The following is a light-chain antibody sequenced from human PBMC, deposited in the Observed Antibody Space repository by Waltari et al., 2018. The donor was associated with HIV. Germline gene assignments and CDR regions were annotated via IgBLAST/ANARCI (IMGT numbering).Light chain of an antibody. V-gene: IGKV1-5*03. Sequence: DIQMTQSRSTLSASVGDRVNITCRASQNINSWLAWYQQKPGKAPKLLIYKASSLESGVPSRFSGSKSVTEFTLTISSLQPDDFATYYCQQYNSDSTFGQGTKVEIK. J-gene: IGKJ1*01. CDR1: QNINSW. CDR3: QQYNSDST. CDR2: KAS.